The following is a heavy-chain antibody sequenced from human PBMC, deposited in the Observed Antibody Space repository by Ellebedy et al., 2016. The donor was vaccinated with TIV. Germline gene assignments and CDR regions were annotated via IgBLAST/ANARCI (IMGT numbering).Heavy chain of an antibody. CDR1: GFTFGNYA. D-gene: IGHD2-15*01. CDR2: MSGTGAST. Sequence: GGSLRLSCAASGFTFGNYAMSWVRRTPGTGLEWVSTMSGTGASTFYADSVKGRFTISRDKSKNTLYLQMAGLTAEDTAIYYCEKGPFCNGGTCYPFDDAFPVWGHGTKVAVSS. V-gene: IGHV3-23*01. CDR3: EKGPFCNGGTCYPFDDAFPV. J-gene: IGHJ3*01.